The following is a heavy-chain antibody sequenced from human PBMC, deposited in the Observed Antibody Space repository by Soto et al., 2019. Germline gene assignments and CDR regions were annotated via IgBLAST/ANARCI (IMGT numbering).Heavy chain of an antibody. CDR3: AKAQRGSGSHFDH. J-gene: IGHJ4*02. CDR2: ISYDGSDR. V-gene: IGHV3-30*18. Sequence: LRLSCAASGFTFNTYGMHWVRQAPGKGLGWVAVISYDGSDRYYADSVKGRFTISRDNSKNTLYLQMNSLRADDTAIYYCAKAQRGSGSHFDHWGQGTLVTVSS. CDR1: GFTFNTYG. D-gene: IGHD1-26*01.